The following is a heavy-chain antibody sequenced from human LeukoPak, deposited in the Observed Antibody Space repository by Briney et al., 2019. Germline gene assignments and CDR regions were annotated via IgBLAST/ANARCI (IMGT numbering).Heavy chain of an antibody. V-gene: IGHV3-23*01. J-gene: IGHJ5*02. D-gene: IGHD6-13*01. CDR2: ISSSGGGT. CDR1: GFTFSSYA. Sequence: PGRSLRLSCAASGFTFSSYAMSWVRQAPGKGLEWVSTISSSGGGTYYADSVKGRFTISRDNSKNSLYLQMNSLRAEDTAVYYCAKVYYSSSWSPLPFDPWGQGTLVTVSS. CDR3: AKVYYSSSWSPLPFDP.